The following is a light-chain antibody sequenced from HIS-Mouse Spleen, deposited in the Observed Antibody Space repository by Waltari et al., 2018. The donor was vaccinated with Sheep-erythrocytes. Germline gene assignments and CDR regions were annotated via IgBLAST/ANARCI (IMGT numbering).Light chain of an antibody. CDR3: QAWDSSTVV. CDR2: QAS. J-gene: IGLJ2*01. CDR1: KLGDKY. V-gene: IGLV3-1*01. Sequence: SYELTQPPSVSVSPGQTASITCPGDKLGDKYACWYHQKPGQSPVLVIYQASKRPSGIPERFSGSNSGNTATLTISGTQAMDEADYYCQAWDSSTVVFGGGTKLTVL.